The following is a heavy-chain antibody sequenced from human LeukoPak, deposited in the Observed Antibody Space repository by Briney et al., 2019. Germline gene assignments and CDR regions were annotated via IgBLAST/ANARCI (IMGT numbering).Heavy chain of an antibody. J-gene: IGHJ4*02. Sequence: PGGSLRLSCVASGFTFSSNGMHWVRQAPGKGLEWVAVISDDGTNEYYVDSVKGRFTISRDNSKNTLYLQMNSLRAEDTAVYYCAGGLLGCSRGSCYPTDYWGQGTLVIVSS. D-gene: IGHD2-15*01. CDR2: ISDDGTNE. CDR1: GFTFSSNG. V-gene: IGHV3-30*03. CDR3: AGGLLGCSRGSCYPTDY.